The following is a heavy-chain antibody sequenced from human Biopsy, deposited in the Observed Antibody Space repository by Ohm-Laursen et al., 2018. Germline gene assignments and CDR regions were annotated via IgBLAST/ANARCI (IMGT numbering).Heavy chain of an antibody. V-gene: IGHV1-69*06. CDR1: GGTFSASG. Sequence: GSSVKVSCKVIGGTFSASGISWVRLAPGHGLEFVGGIIPIFQTTHYAQSFQGRVTIVADKSTSTAYMELSSLRSDDTAIYYCATVRGLVWVGELIAWGQGTLVTVSS. J-gene: IGHJ5*02. D-gene: IGHD3-10*01. CDR3: ATVRGLVWVGELIA. CDR2: IIPIFQTT.